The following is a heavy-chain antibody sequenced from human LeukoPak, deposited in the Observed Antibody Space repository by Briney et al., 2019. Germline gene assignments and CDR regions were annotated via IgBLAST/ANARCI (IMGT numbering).Heavy chain of an antibody. Sequence: SQTLSLTCTVSGGSISSGGYYWSWIRQHPGKGLEWIGYIYYSGSTYYNPSLKSRVTISVDTSKNQFSLKLSSVTAADTAVYYCARVQTVQECVWGSCRKQPFFDYWGQGARVTVSS. D-gene: IGHD3-16*02. V-gene: IGHV4-31*03. CDR1: GGSISSGGYY. J-gene: IGHJ4*02. CDR2: IYYSGST. CDR3: ARVQTVQECVWGSCRKQPFFDY.